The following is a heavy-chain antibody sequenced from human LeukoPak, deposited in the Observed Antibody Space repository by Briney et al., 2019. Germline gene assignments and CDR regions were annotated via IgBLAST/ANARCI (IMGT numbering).Heavy chain of an antibody. D-gene: IGHD3-9*01. CDR2: IDTNTGSP. J-gene: IGHJ5*02. Sequence: ASVKVSCKASGYTFTTYPINWVRQAPGQGLEWMGWIDTNTGSPTYAQGLTGRFVFSLDTSVSTAFLQINSLKAEDTALYYCVRVIVTTGYFTSWGQGTRVTAPS. CDR1: GYTFTTYP. V-gene: IGHV7-4-1*02. CDR3: VRVIVTTGYFTS.